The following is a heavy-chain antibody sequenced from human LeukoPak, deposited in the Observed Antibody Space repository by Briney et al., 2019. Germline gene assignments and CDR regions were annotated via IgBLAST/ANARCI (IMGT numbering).Heavy chain of an antibody. Sequence: GGSLRLSCAASGFTFSSYEMNWVRQAPGKGLEWVSYISSIISTIYYADSVKGRFTISRDNSKNTLYLQMNSLRAEDTAVYYCARDPEYSSSARYFDYWGQGTLVTVSS. J-gene: IGHJ4*02. V-gene: IGHV3-48*01. CDR1: GFTFSSYE. D-gene: IGHD6-6*01. CDR2: ISSIISTI. CDR3: ARDPEYSSSARYFDY.